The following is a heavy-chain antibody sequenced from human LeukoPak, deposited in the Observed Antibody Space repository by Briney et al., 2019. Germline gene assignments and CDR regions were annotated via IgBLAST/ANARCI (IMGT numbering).Heavy chain of an antibody. D-gene: IGHD3-10*01. Sequence: ASVKVSCKASGYTFTSYGISWVRQAPGQGLEWMGWISAYNGNTNYAQKLQGRVTMTTDTSTSTAYMELRGLRSDDTAVYYCARAGRTDNRVGSGPWGQGTLVTVSS. J-gene: IGHJ5*02. CDR2: ISAYNGNT. CDR1: GYTFTSYG. V-gene: IGHV1-18*01. CDR3: ARAGRTDNRVGSGP.